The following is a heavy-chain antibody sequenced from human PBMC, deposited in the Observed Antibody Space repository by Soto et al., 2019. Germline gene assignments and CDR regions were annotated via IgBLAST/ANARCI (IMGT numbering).Heavy chain of an antibody. V-gene: IGHV3-9*01. CDR1: GFTFDDYA. J-gene: IGHJ6*02. CDR2: ISWNSGSI. D-gene: IGHD6-6*01. CDR3: AKAGSSSYGMDV. Sequence: EVPLVESGGGLVQPGRSLRLSCAASGFTFDDYAMHWVRQAPGKGLEWVSGISWNSGSIGYADSVKGRFIISRDNAKNSLYLQMNSLRVEDTALYYCAKAGSSSYGMDVWGQGTTVTVSS.